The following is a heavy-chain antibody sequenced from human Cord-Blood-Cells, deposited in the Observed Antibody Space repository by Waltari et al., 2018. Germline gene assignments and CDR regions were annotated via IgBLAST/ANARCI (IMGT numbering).Heavy chain of an antibody. CDR3: ARVAPCGGDCFHFDY. CDR1: GGSISSYY. V-gene: IGHV4-4*07. J-gene: IGHJ4*02. Sequence: QVQLQESGPGLVKPSETLSLTCTVSGGSISSYYWSWIRQPAGKGLEWIGRIYTRWSTNYNPSLKSRVTMSVDTSKNQFSLKLSSVTAADTAVYYCARVAPCGGDCFHFDYWGQGTLVTVSS. CDR2: IYTRWST. D-gene: IGHD2-21*01.